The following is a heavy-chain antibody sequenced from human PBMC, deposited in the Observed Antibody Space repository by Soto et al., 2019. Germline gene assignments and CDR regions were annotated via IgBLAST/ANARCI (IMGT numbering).Heavy chain of an antibody. CDR1: GGTFSTYG. D-gene: IGHD3-22*01. J-gene: IGHJ4*02. Sequence: QVQLEQSGAEVKPPGSSVKVSCRASGGTFSTYGFSWVRQAPGQGLEWMGGIIPILGTADYAQKFQGRVTITADESTSTVYMQLSSLTSEDTAIYFCARDKDDSSGYFSGWVQGTLVTVSS. CDR2: IIPILGTA. V-gene: IGHV1-69*12. CDR3: ARDKDDSSGYFSG.